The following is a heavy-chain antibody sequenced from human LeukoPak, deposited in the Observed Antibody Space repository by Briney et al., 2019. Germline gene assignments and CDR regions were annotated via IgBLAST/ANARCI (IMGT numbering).Heavy chain of an antibody. CDR2: ISSSGSTK. V-gene: IGHV3-48*03. CDR3: PREGDIDAFDI. D-gene: IGHD1-26*01. CDR1: GFTFSSYE. Sequence: GGYLCFSCAAYGFTFSSYEMNWLRQAPGKGLEGVSYISSSGSTKYYADSVKGRFTISRDKAKNSLYLQMNSLRAEDTAVYYCPREGDIDAFDIWGQGTIVTVSS. J-gene: IGHJ3*02.